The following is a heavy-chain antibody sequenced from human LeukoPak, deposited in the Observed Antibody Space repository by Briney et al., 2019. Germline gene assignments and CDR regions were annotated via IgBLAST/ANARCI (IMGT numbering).Heavy chain of an antibody. CDR1: GFTFSNAW. D-gene: IGHD2-21*02. J-gene: IGHJ4*02. CDR3: TTALYCGGDCYYLLSFDY. Sequence: GSLRLSCAASGFTFSNAWMSWVRQAPGKGLEWVGRIKSKTDGGTTDYAAPVKGRFTISRDDSKNTLYLQMNSLKTEDTAVYYCTTALYCGGDCYYLLSFDYWGQGTLVTVSS. CDR2: IKSKTDGGTT. V-gene: IGHV3-15*01.